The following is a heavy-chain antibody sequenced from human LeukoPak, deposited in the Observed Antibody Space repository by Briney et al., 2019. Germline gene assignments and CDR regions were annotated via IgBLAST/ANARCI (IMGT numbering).Heavy chain of an antibody. V-gene: IGHV3-13*01. CDR2: IGTAGDT. D-gene: IGHD3-16*02. J-gene: IGHJ4*02. Sequence: GGSLRLSCAASGFTFSSYDMHWVRQATGKGLEWVSSIGTAGDTYYPGSVKGRFTISRENAKNSLSLQRNSPRAGDTAVYYCARGGVWGTYRHPYDYWGQGTLVTVSS. CDR3: ARGGVWGTYRHPYDY. CDR1: GFTFSSYD.